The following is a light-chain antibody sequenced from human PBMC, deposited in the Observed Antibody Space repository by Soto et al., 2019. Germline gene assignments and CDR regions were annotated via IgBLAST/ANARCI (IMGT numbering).Light chain of an antibody. J-gene: IGKJ1*01. CDR1: QSISSW. CDR3: QQYNSYPWT. V-gene: IGKV1-5*01. CDR2: DAS. Sequence: DIQMTQSPSSLSAPVGDRGTITCRASQSISSWLAWYQQKPGKAPKXMIYDASSLESGVPSRFSGSGSGTEFTLTISSLQPDDVATYYCQQYNSYPWTFGQGTKVDIK.